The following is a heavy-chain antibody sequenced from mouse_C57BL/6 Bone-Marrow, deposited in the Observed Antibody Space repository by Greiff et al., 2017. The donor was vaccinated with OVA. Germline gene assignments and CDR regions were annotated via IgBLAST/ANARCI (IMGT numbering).Heavy chain of an antibody. Sequence: QVQLKESGAELVRPGTSVKVSCKASGYAFTNYLIEWVKQRPGQGLEWIGVINPGSGGTNYNEKFKGKATLTADKSSSTAYMQLSSLTSEDSAVYFCAREGYGSYWYFDVWGTGTTVTVS. CDR3: AREGYGSYWYFDV. V-gene: IGHV1-54*01. J-gene: IGHJ1*03. CDR2: INPGSGGT. D-gene: IGHD1-1*01. CDR1: GYAFTNYL.